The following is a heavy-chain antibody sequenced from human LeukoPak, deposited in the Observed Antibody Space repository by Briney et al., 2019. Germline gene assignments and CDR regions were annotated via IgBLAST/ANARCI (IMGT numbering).Heavy chain of an antibody. CDR2: IKRDGSTT. Sequence: PGGSLRLSCAASGFPFSNYWVHWVRQAPGKGLVWVSRIKRDGSTTKYADSVKGRFTVSRDNAKNTLNLQMNSLRAEDTAVYYCARDKKSGESSEIDYWGQGTLVTVSS. D-gene: IGHD3-10*01. CDR1: GFPFSNYW. V-gene: IGHV3-74*03. J-gene: IGHJ4*02. CDR3: ARDKKSGESSEIDY.